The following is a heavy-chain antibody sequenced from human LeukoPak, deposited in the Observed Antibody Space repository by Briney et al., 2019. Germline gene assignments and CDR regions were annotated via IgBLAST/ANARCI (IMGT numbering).Heavy chain of an antibody. CDR2: IYYSGST. J-gene: IGHJ6*03. D-gene: IGHD3-16*01. Sequence: PSETLSLTCTVSGGSISNYYWSWIRQPPGKGLEWIGYIYYSGSTNYNPSLKSRVTISVDTSKNQFSLKLSSVTAADTAVYYCARDPRLGYMDVWGKGTTVTVSS. V-gene: IGHV4-59*01. CDR3: ARDPRLGYMDV. CDR1: GGSISNYY.